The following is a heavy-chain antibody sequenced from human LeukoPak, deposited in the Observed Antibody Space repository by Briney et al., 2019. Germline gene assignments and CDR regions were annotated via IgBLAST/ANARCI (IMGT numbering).Heavy chain of an antibody. Sequence: SETLSLTCAVSGGSISSGGYSWSWIRQPPGKGLEWIGYIYHSGSTYYNPSLKSRVTISVDTSKNQFSLKLSSVTAADTAVYYCARAPKGYYRKTFDYWGQGTLVTVSS. V-gene: IGHV4-30-2*01. CDR1: GGSISSGGYS. J-gene: IGHJ4*02. CDR3: ARAPKGYYRKTFDY. CDR2: IYHSGST. D-gene: IGHD3-3*01.